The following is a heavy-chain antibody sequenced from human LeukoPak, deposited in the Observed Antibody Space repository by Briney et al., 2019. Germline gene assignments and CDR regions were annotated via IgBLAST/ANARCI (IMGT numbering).Heavy chain of an antibody. J-gene: IGHJ3*02. D-gene: IGHD6-19*01. V-gene: IGHV3-21*01. CDR2: ISSSSSYI. Sequence: GGSLRLSCAASGFTFSSYSMNWVRQAPGKGLEWVSSISSSSSYIYYADSVKGRFTISRDNAKNSLYLQMNSLRAEDTAVYYCARGVVAGDAFDIWGQGTMVTVSS. CDR3: ARGVVAGDAFDI. CDR1: GFTFSSYS.